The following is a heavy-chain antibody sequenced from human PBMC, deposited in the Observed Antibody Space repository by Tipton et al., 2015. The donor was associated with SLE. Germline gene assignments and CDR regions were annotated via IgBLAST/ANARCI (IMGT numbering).Heavy chain of an antibody. D-gene: IGHD3-3*01. Sequence: SLRLSCAVSGFTFNNYAMHWVRQAPGKGLEWVSLIDWEGGFTYYADSVKGRFTISRDNSKNSLYLQMDSLRTDDTAFYYCAKGSDFWSGSDYWGQGTLVTVSS. CDR2: IDWEGGFT. V-gene: IGHV3-43D*04. CDR3: AKGSDFWSGSDY. J-gene: IGHJ4*02. CDR1: GFTFNNYA.